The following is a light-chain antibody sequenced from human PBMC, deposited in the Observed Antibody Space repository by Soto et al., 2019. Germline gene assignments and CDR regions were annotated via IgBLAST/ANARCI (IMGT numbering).Light chain of an antibody. J-gene: IGKJ1*01. CDR3: QQYNNWPPWT. V-gene: IGKV3-15*01. CDR1: QSVNSN. Sequence: DIVMTQSPATLSVSPGERATLSCRASQSVNSNLAWYQQQPGQAPRLLIYGASTRATGIPARFSGSGSGTEFTLTISSLQSEDFAVYYCQQYNNWPPWTFGQGTKVEIK. CDR2: GAS.